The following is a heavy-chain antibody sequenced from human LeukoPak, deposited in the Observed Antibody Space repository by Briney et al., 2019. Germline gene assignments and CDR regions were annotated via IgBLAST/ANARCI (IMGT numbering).Heavy chain of an antibody. D-gene: IGHD5-12*01. CDR3: ARLAYSGYYFDY. V-gene: IGHV4-38-2*02. J-gene: IGHJ4*02. Sequence: PSETLSLTCTVFGYSISSGYYWGWIRQPPGKGLEWIGSIYHSGSTYYNPSLKSRVTISVDTSKKYFSLKLSSVTAADTAVYYCARLAYSGYYFDYWGQGTLVTVSS. CDR1: GYSISSGYY. CDR2: IYHSGST.